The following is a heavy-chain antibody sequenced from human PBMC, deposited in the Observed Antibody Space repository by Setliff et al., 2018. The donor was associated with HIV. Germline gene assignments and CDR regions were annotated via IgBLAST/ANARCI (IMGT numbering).Heavy chain of an antibody. Sequence: SDTLSLTCTVSGDSISSYYWSWIRQPPGKGLEWIGYIYYSGSTNYNPSLKSRVTISLDMSKNQFSLRLSSVTAADTAVYYCARDRRDDYYLTAYFDSLGQGTVVTVSS. J-gene: IGHJ4*02. V-gene: IGHV4-59*01. CDR1: GDSISSYY. CDR3: ARDRRDDYYLTAYFDS. CDR2: IYYSGST. D-gene: IGHD1-26*01.